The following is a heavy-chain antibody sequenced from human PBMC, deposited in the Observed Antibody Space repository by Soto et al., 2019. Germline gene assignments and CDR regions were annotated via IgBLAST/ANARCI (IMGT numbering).Heavy chain of an antibody. V-gene: IGHV3-23*01. CDR3: AKDRAYPRDYFHY. J-gene: IGHJ4*02. CDR2: ISINGQGI. Sequence: EVQLLESGEGLVQPGGSLRLSSAASGFTFSSYAMSWVRKAPGKGLEWVSAISINGQGIYYADSVRGRFTISRDNSRNTVFLHMDSLRAEDTAVYYCAKDRAYPRDYFHYWGQGTLVTVSS. CDR1: GFTFSSYA.